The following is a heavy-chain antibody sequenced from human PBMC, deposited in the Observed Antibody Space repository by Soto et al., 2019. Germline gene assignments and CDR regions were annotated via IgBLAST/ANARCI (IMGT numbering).Heavy chain of an antibody. CDR1: GFTFSGSA. D-gene: IGHD1-26*01. CDR2: IRSKANSYAT. CDR3: TRHWELPMNYYYYYYMDV. Sequence: PGGSLRLSCAASGFTFSGSAMHWVRQASGKGLEWVGRIRSKANSYATAYAASVKGRFTISRDDSKNTAYLQMNSLKTEDTAVYYCTRHWELPMNYYYYYYMDVWGKGTTVTVSS. V-gene: IGHV3-73*01. J-gene: IGHJ6*03.